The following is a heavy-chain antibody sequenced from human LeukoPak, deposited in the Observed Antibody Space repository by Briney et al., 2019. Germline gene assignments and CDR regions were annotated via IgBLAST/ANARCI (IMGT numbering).Heavy chain of an antibody. D-gene: IGHD3-22*01. Sequence: SETLSLTCTVSGGSVSSGSYYWSWIRQPPGKGLEWIGCIYYSGSTNYNPSLKSRVTISVDTSKNQFSLKLSSVTAADTAVYYCARVYDSSGYYYLPAFDIWGQGTMVTVSS. V-gene: IGHV4-61*01. CDR1: GGSVSSGSYY. J-gene: IGHJ3*02. CDR3: ARVYDSSGYYYLPAFDI. CDR2: IYYSGST.